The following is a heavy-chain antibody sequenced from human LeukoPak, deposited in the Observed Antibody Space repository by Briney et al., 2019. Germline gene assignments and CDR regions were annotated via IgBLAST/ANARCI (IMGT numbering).Heavy chain of an antibody. CDR2: INYSGST. CDR1: GGGSISSSNHY. V-gene: IGHV4-39*01. Sequence: SETLSPTCIVSGGGSISSSNHYWGWIRQPPGKGLEWIGSINYSGSTQYNPSLKSRVTLSVDTSKDQFSLKLSSVTAADTAVYYCARHSDGWYWGGSGMDVWGQGTTVIVSS. CDR3: ARHSDGWYWGGSGMDV. J-gene: IGHJ6*02. D-gene: IGHD6-19*01.